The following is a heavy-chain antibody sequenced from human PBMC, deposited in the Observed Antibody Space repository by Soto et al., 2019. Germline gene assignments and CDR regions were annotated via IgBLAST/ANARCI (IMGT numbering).Heavy chain of an antibody. V-gene: IGHV1-69*01. Sequence: QVQLVQSGAEVKKPGSSVKVSCKASGGTFSSYAISWVRQAPGQGLEWMGGIIPISGTANYAQKFQGRVTITADESTSTVYMGLSSRRSEDTAVYFCARSQGSSTSLEIYYYYYYGMDVGGQGTTVTVSS. CDR3: ARSQGSSTSLEIYYYYYYGMDV. D-gene: IGHD2-2*01. CDR2: IIPISGTA. CDR1: GGTFSSYA. J-gene: IGHJ6*02.